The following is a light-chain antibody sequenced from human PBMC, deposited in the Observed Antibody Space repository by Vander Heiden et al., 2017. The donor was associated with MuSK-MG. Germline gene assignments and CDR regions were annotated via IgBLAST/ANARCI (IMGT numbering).Light chain of an antibody. CDR3: QLYNNWAPIT. J-gene: IGKJ5*01. CDR1: QSISSH. V-gene: IGKV3-15*01. Sequence: EIVMTQSPATLSVSPGEGATLSCRASQSISSHLAWYQQKPGQAPRLLISGASTRATGIPARFSGSASGTEFTLTISLLPLVDFAVYYCQLYNNWAPITFGQATPQEIK. CDR2: GAS.